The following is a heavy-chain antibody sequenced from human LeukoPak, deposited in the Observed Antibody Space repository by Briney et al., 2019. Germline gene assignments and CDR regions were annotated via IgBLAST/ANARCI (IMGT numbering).Heavy chain of an antibody. V-gene: IGHV3-43*01. CDR1: GFTFDDYT. CDR3: AKESDGGSFDIDY. J-gene: IGHJ4*02. Sequence: GGSLRLSCAASGFTFDDYTIHWVRQAPGKGLEWVSLISWDGGSRYYADSVKGRFTISRGNSKNSLYLQMNSLRIEDTALYYCAKESDGGSFDIDYWGQGTLVTVSS. D-gene: IGHD1-26*01. CDR2: ISWDGGSR.